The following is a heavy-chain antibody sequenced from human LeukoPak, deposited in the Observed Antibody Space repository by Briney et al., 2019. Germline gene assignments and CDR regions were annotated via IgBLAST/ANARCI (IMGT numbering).Heavy chain of an antibody. CDR2: IYYSGST. Sequence: PSETLSLTCTVPGGSISSSSYYWGWIRQPPGKGLEWIGSIYYSGSTYYNPSLKSRVTISVDTSKNQFSLKLSSVTAADTAVYYCARRPGIAAATNWFDPWGQGTLVTVSS. J-gene: IGHJ5*02. CDR3: ARRPGIAAATNWFDP. V-gene: IGHV4-39*01. D-gene: IGHD6-13*01. CDR1: GGSISSSSYY.